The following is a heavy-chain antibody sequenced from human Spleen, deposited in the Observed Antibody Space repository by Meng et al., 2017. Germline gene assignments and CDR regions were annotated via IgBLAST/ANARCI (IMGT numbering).Heavy chain of an antibody. CDR2: INHSGST. D-gene: IGHD4-11*01. Sequence: QVPLQQGGSGLLKPSETLSLTCVVSGGSFIDYYWSWIRQPPGKGLEWIGEINHSGSTNYNPSLESRATISVDTSQNNLSLKLSSVTAADSAVYYCARGPTTMAHDFDYWGQGTLVTVSS. CDR1: GGSFIDYY. CDR3: ARGPTTMAHDFDY. V-gene: IGHV4-34*01. J-gene: IGHJ4*02.